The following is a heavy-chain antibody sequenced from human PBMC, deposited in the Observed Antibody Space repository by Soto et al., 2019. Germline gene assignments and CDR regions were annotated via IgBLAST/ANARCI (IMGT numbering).Heavy chain of an antibody. J-gene: IGHJ6*02. Sequence: PAETLSLTCTVSGGSITSSYWSWIRRPPGKGLEWIAYIYDTGISGYTPSTSYNPSLKSRVTMSVDTSKSQFSLKLTSVTAADTAVYYCGRGEAAFFYNGLDVWGQGITVTVSS. CDR2: IYDTGISGYTPST. CDR3: GRGEAAFFYNGLDV. CDR1: GGSITSSY. V-gene: IGHV4-59*01.